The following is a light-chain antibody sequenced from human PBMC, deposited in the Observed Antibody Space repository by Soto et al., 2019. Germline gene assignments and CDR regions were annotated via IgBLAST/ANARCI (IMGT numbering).Light chain of an antibody. V-gene: IGLV2-14*01. Sequence: QSALTQPASVSGSPGQSITISCTGTSSYVGAYDYVSWYQQHPDKAPKLIIFVVSNRPSGVSNRFSGSKSGNTASLTISGLQAEDEADYYCSLYTSSDTPYVFGTGTKVTVL. CDR1: SSYVGAYDY. J-gene: IGLJ1*01. CDR2: VVS. CDR3: SLYTSSDTPYV.